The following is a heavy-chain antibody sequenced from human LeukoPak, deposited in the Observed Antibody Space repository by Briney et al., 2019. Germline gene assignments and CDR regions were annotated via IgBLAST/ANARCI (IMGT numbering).Heavy chain of an antibody. CDR2: IDYSGST. V-gene: IGHV4-59*01. D-gene: IGHD4-17*01. Sequence: SETLSLTCTVSGAFISSYYWSWIRQPPGKGLEWIGYIDYSGSTNYNPSLKSRVSISVDTSKNQFSLKLSSVTAADTAVYYCARHYYSDPFDYWGQGTLVTVSS. J-gene: IGHJ4*02. CDR1: GAFISSYY. CDR3: ARHYYSDPFDY.